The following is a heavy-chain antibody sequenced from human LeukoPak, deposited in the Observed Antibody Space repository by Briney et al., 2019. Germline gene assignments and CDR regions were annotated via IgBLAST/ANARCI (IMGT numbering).Heavy chain of an antibody. CDR2: ISGGGVIT. Sequence: PGGSLRLSCAASGFTFRSYAMAWVRQAPGRGLEWVSAISGGGVITYYAGSVKGRFTISRDSSKNTLSLQMNSLSAEDTAVYYCAKTGGSGSFRNWFDPWGQGTLVTVSS. J-gene: IGHJ5*02. D-gene: IGHD3-10*01. CDR1: GFTFRSYA. V-gene: IGHV3-23*01. CDR3: AKTGGSGSFRNWFDP.